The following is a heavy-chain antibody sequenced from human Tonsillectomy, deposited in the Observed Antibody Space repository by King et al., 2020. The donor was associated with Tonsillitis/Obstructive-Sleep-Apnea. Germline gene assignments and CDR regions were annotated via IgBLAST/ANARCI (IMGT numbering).Heavy chain of an antibody. D-gene: IGHD5-18*01. V-gene: IGHV1-18*01. CDR2: ISAYNGNT. CDR1: GYTFTSYG. J-gene: IGHJ6*03. CDR3: ARANVDAAMVTYYYYDYMDV. Sequence: QLVQSGAEVKKPGASVKVSCKASGYTFTSYGISWVRQAPGQGLEWMGWISAYNGNTNYAQKLQGRVPMTTDTSTSTAYMGLRSLRSDDTAVYYCARANVDAAMVTYYYYDYMDVWGKGTTVTVSS.